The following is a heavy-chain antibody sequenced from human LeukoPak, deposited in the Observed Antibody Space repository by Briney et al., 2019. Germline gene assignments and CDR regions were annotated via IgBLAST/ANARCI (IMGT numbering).Heavy chain of an antibody. CDR3: ARHLSWFDP. J-gene: IGHJ5*02. V-gene: IGHV5-51*01. CDR1: GYSFTSYG. CDR2: IYPGDSDT. Sequence: GESLKISCKGSGYSFTSYGIGWVRQMLGKGLEWIRIIYPGDSDTRYSPSFKGQVTISADKSISTAYLQWSSLKASDTAMYYCARHLSWFDPWGQGTLVTVSS.